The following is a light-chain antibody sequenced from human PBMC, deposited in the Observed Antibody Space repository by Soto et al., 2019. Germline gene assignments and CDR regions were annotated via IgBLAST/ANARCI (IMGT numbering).Light chain of an antibody. Sequence: QSVLTQPASVSGSPGQSITISCTGTSSDVGGYNYVSWYQQHPGKAPKLMIYEVSNRPSGVSNRFSGSKFGNTASLTISGLQAEDEADYYCSSYTRSSTRVFGGGTKLTVL. CDR2: EVS. CDR3: SSYTRSSTRV. CDR1: SSDVGGYNY. J-gene: IGLJ3*02. V-gene: IGLV2-14*01.